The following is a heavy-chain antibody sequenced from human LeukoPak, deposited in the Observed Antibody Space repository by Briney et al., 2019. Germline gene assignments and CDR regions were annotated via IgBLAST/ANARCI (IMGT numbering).Heavy chain of an antibody. Sequence: GSLRLSCAASEFTVSSTYIPWLRQAPGKGLEWVSVIYPGGSALYADSVQGRFTISRDISQNIVYLQINNLRAEDTAVYYCARDRRSGLGHAFDIWGQGTMVTVSS. CDR3: ARDRRSGLGHAFDI. D-gene: IGHD3-3*01. CDR2: IYPGGSA. J-gene: IGHJ3*02. V-gene: IGHV3-53*01. CDR1: EFTVSSTY.